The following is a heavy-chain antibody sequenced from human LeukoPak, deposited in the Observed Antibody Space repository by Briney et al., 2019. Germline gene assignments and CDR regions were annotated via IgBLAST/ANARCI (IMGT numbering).Heavy chain of an antibody. J-gene: IGHJ4*02. CDR3: AKGQSGYEPYIFDY. V-gene: IGHV3-53*01. CDR1: GFTVSSNY. Sequence: PGGSLRLSCAASGFTVSSNYMSWVRQAPGKGLEWVSVIYSGGSTYYADSVKGRFTVSRDNSKNTLYLQMISLRAEDTAVYYCAKGQSGYEPYIFDYWGQGTLVTVSS. D-gene: IGHD5-12*01. CDR2: IYSGGST.